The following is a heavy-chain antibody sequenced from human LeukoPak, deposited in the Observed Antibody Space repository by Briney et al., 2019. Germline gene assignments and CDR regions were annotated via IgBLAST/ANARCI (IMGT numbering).Heavy chain of an antibody. CDR2: ISGSGDIT. D-gene: IGHD3-10*01. CDR1: GFTFDTHA. V-gene: IGHV3-23*01. Sequence: GGSLRLSCAATGFTFDTHAMTWVRQAPGKGLEYVSLISGSGDITYYAHSLKDRFTISRDNSKTTLYLQMHSLRAEDTAMYYCAARPGDLAVPFDYWGQGTLVIVSS. J-gene: IGHJ4*02. CDR3: AARPGDLAVPFDY.